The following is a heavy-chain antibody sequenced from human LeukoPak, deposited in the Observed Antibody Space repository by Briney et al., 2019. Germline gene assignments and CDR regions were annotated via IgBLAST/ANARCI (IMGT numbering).Heavy chain of an antibody. CDR1: GGTFSSHA. Sequence: PVASVKVSCKASGGTFSSHAISWVRQAPGQGLEWMGGIIPIFGTANYAQKFQGRVTITADESTSTAYMELSSLRSEDTAVYYCARNLGRAAIPYYYYGMDVWGQGTTVTVSS. CDR2: IIPIFGTA. D-gene: IGHD2-2*01. J-gene: IGHJ6*02. CDR3: ARNLGRAAIPYYYYGMDV. V-gene: IGHV1-69*13.